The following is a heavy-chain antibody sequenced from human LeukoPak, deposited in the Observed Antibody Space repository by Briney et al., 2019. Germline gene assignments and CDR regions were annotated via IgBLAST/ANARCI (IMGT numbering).Heavy chain of an antibody. J-gene: IGHJ2*01. D-gene: IGHD3-22*01. CDR3: AQSSGYYYAPDWYFDL. Sequence: SETLSLTCTVSGGSISSYYWSWIRQPPGKGLEWIGYIYYSGSTNYNPSLKSRVTISVDTSKNQFSLKLSSVTAADTAVYYCAQSSGYYYAPDWYFDLWGRGTLVTVSS. CDR1: GGSISSYY. CDR2: IYYSGST. V-gene: IGHV4-59*08.